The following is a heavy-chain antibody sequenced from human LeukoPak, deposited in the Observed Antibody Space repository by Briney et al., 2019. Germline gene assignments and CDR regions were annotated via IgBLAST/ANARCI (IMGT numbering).Heavy chain of an antibody. J-gene: IGHJ5*02. V-gene: IGHV4-34*01. CDR3: ASSRVSPRETHQPTDYDFWSELRGGWFDP. CDR1: GGSFSGYY. D-gene: IGHD3-3*01. Sequence: SETLSLTCAVYGGSFSGYYWSWIRQPPGKGLEWIGEINHSGSTNYNPSLKSRVTISVDTSKNQFSLKLSSVTAADTVVYYCASSRVSPRETHQPTDYDFWSELRGGWFDPWGQGTLVTVSS. CDR2: INHSGST.